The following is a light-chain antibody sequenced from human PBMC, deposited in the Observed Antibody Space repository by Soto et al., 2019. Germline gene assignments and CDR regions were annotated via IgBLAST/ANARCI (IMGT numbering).Light chain of an antibody. Sequence: QRVLTQSPSASASLGASVKLTCTLSSGHSSYAIAWHQQQPEKGPRYLMKLSSDGSHSKGDGIPDRFSGSSSGAERYLTISSLQSEDEADYYCQTWDTGARVVFGGGTKLTVL. CDR1: SGHSSYA. V-gene: IGLV4-69*01. CDR3: QTWDTGARVV. CDR2: LSSDGSH. J-gene: IGLJ2*01.